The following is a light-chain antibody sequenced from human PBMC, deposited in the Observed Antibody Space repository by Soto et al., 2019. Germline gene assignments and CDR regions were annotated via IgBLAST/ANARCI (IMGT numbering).Light chain of an antibody. V-gene: IGKV3-11*01. CDR3: QQSTKWPPSNT. J-gene: IGKJ5*01. CDR1: QSVSSN. Sequence: EIVLTQSPATLSSFPGDRVTLSCRAIQSVSSNLAWYQQKPGQAPRLLIYTASNRAAGVPARFSGSESGTDFTLTVSSLEPEDFAVYYCQQSTKWPPSNTFGQGTRLEIK. CDR2: TAS.